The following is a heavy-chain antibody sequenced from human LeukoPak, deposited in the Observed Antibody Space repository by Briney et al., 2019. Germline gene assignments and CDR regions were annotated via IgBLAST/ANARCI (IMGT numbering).Heavy chain of an antibody. Sequence: PGGSLRLSCAASGVTLRNYAMTWSRQAPGKGLQWVSVISGGGESTYYADSVRGRFTISRDNSKNTMYLQMNNLRAEDTAIYYCAKDRDCSSTGCYVFANWGQGTLVTVSS. CDR1: GVTLRNYA. CDR2: ISGGGEST. V-gene: IGHV3-23*01. CDR3: AKDRDCSSTGCYVFAN. D-gene: IGHD2-2*01. J-gene: IGHJ4*02.